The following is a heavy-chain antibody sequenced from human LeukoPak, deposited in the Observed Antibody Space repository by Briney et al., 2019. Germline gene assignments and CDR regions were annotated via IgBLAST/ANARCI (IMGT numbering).Heavy chain of an antibody. Sequence: SETLSLTCTVSGGSISSYYWSWIRQPPGKGLEWIGYIYYSGSTNYNPSLESRVTMSVDTSKNQFSLKLRSVTAADTAVYYCARQSGSSGWYGGWFDPWGQGTLVTVSS. J-gene: IGHJ5*02. CDR3: ARQSGSSGWYGGWFDP. CDR2: IYYSGST. CDR1: GGSISSYY. D-gene: IGHD6-19*01. V-gene: IGHV4-59*08.